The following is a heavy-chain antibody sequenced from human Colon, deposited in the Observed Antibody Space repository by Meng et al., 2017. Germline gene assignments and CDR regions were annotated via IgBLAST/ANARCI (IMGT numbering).Heavy chain of an antibody. J-gene: IGHJ4*02. Sequence: SVMVSCNASGGTFSSYAISWVRQAPGQGLEWMVWIIPIFGKANYEQEFQGRVTIIAYESTNTAYMVQSSLRSEDTVVYYSARGGEDDSSGYLDQNFDYWGQGTLVTVSS. CDR1: GGTFSSYA. V-gene: IGHV1-69*13. D-gene: IGHD3-22*01. CDR2: IIPIFGKA. CDR3: ARGGEDDSSGYLDQNFDY.